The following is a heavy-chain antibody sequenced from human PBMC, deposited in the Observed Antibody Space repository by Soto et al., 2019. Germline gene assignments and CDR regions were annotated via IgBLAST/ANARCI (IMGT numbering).Heavy chain of an antibody. D-gene: IGHD3-10*02. J-gene: IGHJ3*02. CDR2: IYWDDDK. V-gene: IGHV2-5*02. CDR1: GFSLSTSGVG. Sequence: QITLKESGPPLVKPTQTLTLTCTFSGFSLSTSGVGVGWIRQPPGKALEWLALIYWDDDKRYSPSLKSRLTITNDTAQNQVVLTMTNMDPVDTATYYCAHEEWSGAFDIWGQGTMVTVAA. CDR3: AHEEWSGAFDI.